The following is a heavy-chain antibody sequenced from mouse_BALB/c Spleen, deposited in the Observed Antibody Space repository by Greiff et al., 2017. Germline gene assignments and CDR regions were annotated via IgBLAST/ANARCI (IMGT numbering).Heavy chain of an antibody. CDR3: ARPSYYYGSSPYAMDY. Sequence: VKLMESGPGLVAPSQSLSITCTVSGFSLTGYGVNWVRQPPGKGLEWLGMIWGDGSTDYNSALKSRLSISKDNSKSQVFLKMNSLQTDDTARYYCARPSYYYGSSPYAMDYWGQGTSGTVAS. V-gene: IGHV2-6-7*01. CDR1: GFSLTGYG. D-gene: IGHD1-1*01. CDR2: IWGDGST. J-gene: IGHJ4*01.